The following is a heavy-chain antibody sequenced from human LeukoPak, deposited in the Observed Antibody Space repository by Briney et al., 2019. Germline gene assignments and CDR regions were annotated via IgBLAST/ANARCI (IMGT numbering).Heavy chain of an antibody. V-gene: IGHV6-1*01. D-gene: IGHD3-16*01. CDR2: TYYRSKWYT. J-gene: IGHJ3*02. Sequence: SQTLSLTCAISGDSVSNNNASWNWIRQSPSRGLEWLGRTYYRSKWYTDYAVSVSSRITINPDASKNQFSLQLNAVTPEVTAVYYCASSSLRGSDAFDIWGQGTMVTVSS. CDR1: GDSVSNNNAS. CDR3: ASSSLRGSDAFDI.